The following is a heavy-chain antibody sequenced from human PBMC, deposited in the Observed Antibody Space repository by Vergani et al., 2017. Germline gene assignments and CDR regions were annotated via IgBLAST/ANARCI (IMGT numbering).Heavy chain of an antibody. CDR2: IKQDGSEK. Sequence: EVQLVESGGGLVQPGGSLRLSCAASGFTFSSYAMSWVRQAPGKGLEWVANIKQDGSEKYYVDSVKGRFTISRDNAKNSLYLQMNSLRAEDTAVYYCAKEGGITMIVVVITHFDYWGQGTLVTVSS. CDR1: GFTFSSYA. V-gene: IGHV3-7*03. D-gene: IGHD3-22*01. CDR3: AKEGGITMIVVVITHFDY. J-gene: IGHJ4*02.